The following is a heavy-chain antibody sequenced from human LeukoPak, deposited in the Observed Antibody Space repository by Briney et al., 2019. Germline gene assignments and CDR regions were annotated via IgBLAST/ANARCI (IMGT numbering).Heavy chain of an antibody. CDR1: GGSISSYY. CDR2: IYYSGST. J-gene: IGHJ4*02. CDR3: ARGYDFWSV. V-gene: IGHV4-59*01. D-gene: IGHD3-3*01. Sequence: SETLSLTCTVSGGSISSYYWSWIRQPPGKGLEWIGNIYYSGSTNNNPSLKSRVTISVDTSKNQFSLKLSSVTAADTAVYYCARGYDFWSVWGQGTLVTVSS.